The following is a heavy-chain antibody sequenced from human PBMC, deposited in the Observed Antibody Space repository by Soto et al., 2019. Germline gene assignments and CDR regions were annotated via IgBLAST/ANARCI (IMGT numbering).Heavy chain of an antibody. CDR3: AKSMTTATGTLFDY. J-gene: IGHJ4*02. Sequence: SETLSLTCTVSGGSISSSGYYWGWIRQHPGKGLEWIGYIYYSGSTYYNPSLKSRVTISVDTSKNQFSLKLSSVTAADTAVYFCAKSMTTATGTLFDYWGQGTLVTVSS. CDR1: GGSISSSGYY. V-gene: IGHV4-31*03. CDR2: IYYSGST. D-gene: IGHD4-17*01.